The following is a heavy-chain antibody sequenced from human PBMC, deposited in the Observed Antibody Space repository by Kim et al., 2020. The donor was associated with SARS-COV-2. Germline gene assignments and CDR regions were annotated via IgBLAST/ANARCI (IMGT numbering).Heavy chain of an antibody. V-gene: IGHV3-74*01. CDR2: INSDGSST. CDR3: ARERYSGYDFPPYYYYGMDV. CDR1: GFTFSSYW. D-gene: IGHD5-12*01. Sequence: GGSLRLSCAASGFTFSSYWMHWVRQAPGKGLVWVSRINSDGSSTSYADSVKGRFTISRDNAKNTLYLQMNSLRAEDTAVYYCARERYSGYDFPPYYYYGMDVWGQGTTVTVSS. J-gene: IGHJ6*02.